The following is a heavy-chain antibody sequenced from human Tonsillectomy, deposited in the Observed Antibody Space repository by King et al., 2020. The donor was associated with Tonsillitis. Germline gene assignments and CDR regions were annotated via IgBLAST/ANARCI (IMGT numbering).Heavy chain of an antibody. D-gene: IGHD2-2*01. CDR1: GLTFSGSA. CDR2: ILSKGNSYAT. Sequence: QLVQSGGGLVQPGGSLKLSCAASGLTFSGSAIHWVRQASGKGLEWVGRILSKGNSYATAYGAPVKGRFTISRDDSKNIAYLQMNSLKTDDTAVYYCTRLDSYPAVVAFDIWGQGTMVTVSS. J-gene: IGHJ3*02. CDR3: TRLDSYPAVVAFDI. V-gene: IGHV3-73*01.